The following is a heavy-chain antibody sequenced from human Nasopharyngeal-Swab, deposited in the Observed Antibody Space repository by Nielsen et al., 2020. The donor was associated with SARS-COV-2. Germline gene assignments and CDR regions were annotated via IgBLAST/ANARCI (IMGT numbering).Heavy chain of an antibody. CDR2: IYYSGST. CDR3: ARLVGYCSSTSCYAGVGHYYYYYVDV. J-gene: IGHJ6*03. Sequence: WIPQPPGKGLEWIGSIYYSGSTYYNPSLKSRVTISVDTSKNQFSLKLSSVTAADTAVYYCARLVGYCSSTSCYAGVGHYYYYYVDVWGKGTTVTVSS. V-gene: IGHV4-39*01. D-gene: IGHD2-2*01.